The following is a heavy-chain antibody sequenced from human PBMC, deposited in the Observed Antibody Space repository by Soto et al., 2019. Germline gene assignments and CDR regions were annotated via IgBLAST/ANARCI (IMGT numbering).Heavy chain of an antibody. V-gene: IGHV4-34*01. J-gene: IGHJ4*02. Sequence: SETLSLTCAVYGGSFSGYYWTWIRQPPGTGLEWIGEINHSGSTNYNPSLKSRVTISVDTSKNQFSLNLGSVTAADTAVYFCARGNIAAALVYWGQGTLVT. CDR1: GGSFSGYY. CDR2: INHSGST. CDR3: ARGNIAAALVY. D-gene: IGHD6-13*01.